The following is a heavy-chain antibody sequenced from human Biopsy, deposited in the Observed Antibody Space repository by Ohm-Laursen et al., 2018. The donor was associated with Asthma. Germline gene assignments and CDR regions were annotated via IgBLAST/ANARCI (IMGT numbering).Heavy chain of an antibody. Sequence: ATVKISCKTSGYTFNSAGITWVRQAPGQGLEWMGWISVYNGNTRVAQKLQDRVTMITDTSTSTAYMELRSLRSDDTAVYFCARAVDYSHYYGIDVWGQGTTITVS. J-gene: IGHJ6*02. D-gene: IGHD3-10*01. CDR2: ISVYNGNT. CDR3: ARAVDYSHYYGIDV. V-gene: IGHV1-18*01. CDR1: GYTFNSAG.